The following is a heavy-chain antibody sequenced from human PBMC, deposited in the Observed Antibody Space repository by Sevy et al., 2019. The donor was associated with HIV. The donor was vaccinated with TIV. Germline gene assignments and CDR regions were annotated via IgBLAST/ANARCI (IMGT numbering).Heavy chain of an antibody. Sequence: ASVKVSCRSSGYTFIAYYIHWGRQAPGQGLEWMGWINPRNGGTDYAPKFQGRVTLTTDTSINTSYMDLTRLTSDDTAVYYCARVTSRPPNWNDDSFDIWGQGTMVTVSS. V-gene: IGHV1-2*02. CDR3: ARVTSRPPNWNDDSFDI. D-gene: IGHD1-1*01. J-gene: IGHJ3*02. CDR1: GYTFIAYY. CDR2: INPRNGGT.